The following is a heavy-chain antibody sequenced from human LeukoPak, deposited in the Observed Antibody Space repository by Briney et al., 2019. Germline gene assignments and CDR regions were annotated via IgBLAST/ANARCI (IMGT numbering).Heavy chain of an antibody. CDR2: IYSGGST. CDR1: GFTVSGNY. V-gene: IGHV3-53*01. J-gene: IGHJ6*03. D-gene: IGHD6-13*01. CDR3: AREQRVYYYYYMDV. Sequence: PGGSLRLSCAASGFTVSGNYMSWVRQAPGKGLEWVSVIYSGGSTYYADSVKGRFTISRDNSKNTLYLQMNSLRAEDTAVYYCAREQRVYYYYYMDVWGKGTTVTVSS.